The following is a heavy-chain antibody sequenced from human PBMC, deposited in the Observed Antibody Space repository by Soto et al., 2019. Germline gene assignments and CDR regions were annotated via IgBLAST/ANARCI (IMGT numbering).Heavy chain of an antibody. D-gene: IGHD3-22*01. V-gene: IGHV4-34*01. CDR2: INHSGST. Sequence: PSETLSLTCAVYGGSFNGYYWSWIRQPPGKGLEWIGEINHSGSTNYNPSLKSRVTISVDTSKNQFSLKLSSVTAADTAVYYCARVSLKVVVITKGIYYYGMDVWGQGTTVTVSS. J-gene: IGHJ6*02. CDR1: GGSFNGYY. CDR3: ARVSLKVVVITKGIYYYGMDV.